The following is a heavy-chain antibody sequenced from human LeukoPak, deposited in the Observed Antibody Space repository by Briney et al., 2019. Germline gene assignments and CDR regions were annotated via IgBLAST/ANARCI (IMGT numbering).Heavy chain of an antibody. D-gene: IGHD3-9*01. CDR3: ARKYYDILTGPGYFDY. CDR2: IYSGGST. J-gene: IGHJ4*02. CDR1: GFTVSSNY. Sequence: GGSLRLSCAASGFTVSSNYMSWVRQAPGKGLEWVSVIYSGGSTYYADSVKGRFTISRDNSKNTLYLQMNSLRAEDTAVYYCARKYYDILTGPGYFDYWGQGTLVTVSS. V-gene: IGHV3-66*01.